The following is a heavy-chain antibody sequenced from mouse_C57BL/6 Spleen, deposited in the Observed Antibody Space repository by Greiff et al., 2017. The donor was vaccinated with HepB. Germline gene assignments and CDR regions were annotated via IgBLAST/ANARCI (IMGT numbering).Heavy chain of an antibody. Sequence: EVKLQESGPGLVKPSQSLSFTCSVTGYSITSGYYWNWIRQFPGNKLEWMGYISYDGSNNYNPSLKNRISITRDTSKNQFFLKLNSVTTEDTATYYCASAPEYYFDYWGQGTTLTVSS. J-gene: IGHJ2*01. V-gene: IGHV3-6*01. CDR2: ISYDGSN. CDR1: GYSITSGYY. CDR3: ASAPEYYFDY.